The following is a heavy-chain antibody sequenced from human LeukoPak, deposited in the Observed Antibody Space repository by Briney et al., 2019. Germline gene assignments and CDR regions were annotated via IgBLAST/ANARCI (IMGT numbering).Heavy chain of an antibody. CDR3: AKDRYYYDSSGSIYFDY. J-gene: IGHJ4*02. D-gene: IGHD3-22*01. V-gene: IGHV3-30*18. Sequence: PGGSLRLSCAASGFTFSSYGMHWVRQAPGKGLEWVAVISYDGSNKYYADSAKGRFTISRDNSKNTLYLQMNSLRAEDTAVYYCAKDRYYYDSSGSIYFDYWGQGTLVTVSS. CDR1: GFTFSSYG. CDR2: ISYDGSNK.